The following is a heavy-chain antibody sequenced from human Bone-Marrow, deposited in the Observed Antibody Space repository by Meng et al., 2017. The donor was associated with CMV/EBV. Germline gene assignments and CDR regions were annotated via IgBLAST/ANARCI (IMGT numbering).Heavy chain of an antibody. D-gene: IGHD5-18*01. CDR2: IVVGSGNT. CDR3: AAERVDTAMVLSF. V-gene: IGHV1-58*01. CDR1: GFTFTSSA. J-gene: IGHJ4*02. Sequence: SVKVSCKASGFTFTSSAVQWVRQARGQRLEWIGWIVVGSGNTNYAQKFQERVTITRDMSTSTAYMELSSLRSEDTAVYYCAAERVDTAMVLSFWGQGTLVTVSS.